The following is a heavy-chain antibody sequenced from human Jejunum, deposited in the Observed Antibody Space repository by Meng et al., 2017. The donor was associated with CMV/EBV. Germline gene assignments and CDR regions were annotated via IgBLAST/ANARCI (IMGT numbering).Heavy chain of an antibody. D-gene: IGHD2-8*01. CDR1: GFTFSSFA. J-gene: IGHJ3*01. CDR3: ARRGGYCTIPNCPGAFDL. Sequence: SGFTFSSFAMHWVRQAPGKGLEWVAFISYDGNADSVKGRFTISRDNSKNTLYLQMDSLTAEDTAVYYCARRGGYCTIPNCPGAFDLWGHGTMVTVSS. CDR2: ISYDG. V-gene: IGHV3-30*04.